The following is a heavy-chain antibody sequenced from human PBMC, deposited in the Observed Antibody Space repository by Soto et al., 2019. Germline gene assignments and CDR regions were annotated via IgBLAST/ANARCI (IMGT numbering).Heavy chain of an antibody. CDR1: GFTFSSYS. Sequence: EVQLVESGGGLVQPGGSLRLSCAASGFTFSSYSMNWVRQAPGKGLEWVSYISSSSSTLYYADSVKGRFTISRDNAKNSLYLQMNSLRAEDTAVYYCARDRRRNAGHTEYAEYFQHWGQGTLVTVSS. J-gene: IGHJ1*01. V-gene: IGHV3-48*01. CDR2: ISSSSSTL. CDR3: ARDRRRNAGHTEYAEYFQH. D-gene: IGHD1-1*01.